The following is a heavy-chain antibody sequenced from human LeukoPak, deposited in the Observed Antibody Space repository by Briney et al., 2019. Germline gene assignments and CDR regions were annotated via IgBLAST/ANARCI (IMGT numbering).Heavy chain of an antibody. CDR3: ARGRCIDTSCVEYFQL. CDR1: GFTVSSNY. J-gene: IGHJ1*01. Sequence: GGSLRLSCAASGFTVSSNYMSWVRQAPGKGLEWVSIIYSGDSTYYADSVRGRFTIARDNAKNTLYLYMNSMRAEDAAMYYCARGRCIDTSCVEYFQLWGQGTLVTVSS. V-gene: IGHV3-66*01. CDR2: IYSGDST. D-gene: IGHD2-2*01.